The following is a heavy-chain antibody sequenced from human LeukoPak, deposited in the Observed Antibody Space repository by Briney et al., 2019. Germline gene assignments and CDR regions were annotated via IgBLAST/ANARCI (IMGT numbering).Heavy chain of an antibody. CDR3: ARDRHVTDKLGGDAF. J-gene: IGHJ6*02. Sequence: PSETLSLTCSVSGGSMSRSSFYWGWIRQSPGKGLEWIGSVYYSGSTYYNPSLKSRVTISVDTSKNQFSLILSSVTAADTAVYFCARDRHVTDKLGGDAFWGQGTTVTVS. CDR2: VYYSGST. D-gene: IGHD3-16*01. CDR1: GGSMSRSSFY. V-gene: IGHV4-39*07.